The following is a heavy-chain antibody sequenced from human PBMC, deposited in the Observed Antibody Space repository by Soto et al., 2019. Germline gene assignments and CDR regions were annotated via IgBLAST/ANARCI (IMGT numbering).Heavy chain of an antibody. D-gene: IGHD2-2*01. V-gene: IGHV1-2*04. J-gene: IGHJ6*03. CDR1: GYTFTGYY. Sequence: QVQLVQSGAEVKKPGASVKVSCKASGYTFTGYYMHWVRQAPGQGLEWMGWINPNSGGTNYAQKFQGWVTMTRDTSISTAYMELSRLRSDDMAVYYCARGGRSAAQYYYYYMDVWGKGTTVTVSS. CDR2: INPNSGGT. CDR3: ARGGRSAAQYYYYYMDV.